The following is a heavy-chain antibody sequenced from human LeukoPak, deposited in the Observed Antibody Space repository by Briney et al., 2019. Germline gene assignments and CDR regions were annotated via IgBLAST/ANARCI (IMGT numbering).Heavy chain of an antibody. CDR2: IKPDGSAQ. D-gene: IGHD4-17*01. CDR3: AKDYGDYYVDEY. Sequence: PGGSLRISCAASGFTFSNYWMTWVRQAPGKGLEWVANIKPDGSAQYYADSVRGRFTISRDSAKNSLYLQMNSLRAEDTAVYYCAKDYGDYYVDEYWGQGTLVTVSS. J-gene: IGHJ4*02. CDR1: GFTFSNYW. V-gene: IGHV3-7*01.